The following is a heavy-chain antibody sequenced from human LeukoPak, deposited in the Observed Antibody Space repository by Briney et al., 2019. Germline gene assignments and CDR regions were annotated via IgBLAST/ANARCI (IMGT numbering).Heavy chain of an antibody. Sequence: SETLSLTCSVSGFSINSSEFYCPWVRHPPGKGLWGFASMFGRGTAYYNPSLESRVTISVDTSKNQFSLKVRSVTAADTAVYYCARMFFDFWSHPGSDLFDMWGQGTMVTVSS. CDR3: ARMFFDFWSHPGSDLFDM. J-gene: IGHJ3*02. CDR2: MFGRGTA. V-gene: IGHV4-39*01. CDR1: GFSINSSEFY. D-gene: IGHD3-3*01.